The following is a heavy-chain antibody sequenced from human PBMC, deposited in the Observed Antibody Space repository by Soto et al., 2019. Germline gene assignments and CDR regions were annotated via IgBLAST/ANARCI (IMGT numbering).Heavy chain of an antibody. D-gene: IGHD3-22*01. CDR3: ARDIYYYDGSGNAFDI. V-gene: IGHV3-30-3*01. CDR2: MSYDGTNK. Sequence: PGGSLRLSCAASGFTFSGYAMHWVRQAPGKGLEWVALMSYDGTNKYYADSVRGRFTISRDNSKNTLYLQMNSLRAEDTAVYYCARDIYYYDGSGNAFDIWGQGTMVTVSS. J-gene: IGHJ3*02. CDR1: GFTFSGYA.